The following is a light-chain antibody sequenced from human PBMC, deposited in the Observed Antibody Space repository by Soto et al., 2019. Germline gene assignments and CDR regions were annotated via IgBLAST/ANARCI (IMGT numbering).Light chain of an antibody. CDR1: QSVSSY. Sequence: EIVLTQSPATLSLSPGDRASLSCRASQSVSSYLAWYQQKPGQAPRLLIYDASNRATGIPARFSGSGSGTDFTLTISSLEPEDIAVYYCQQRSNWRVTFGGGTKVDIK. J-gene: IGKJ4*01. CDR2: DAS. V-gene: IGKV3-11*01. CDR3: QQRSNWRVT.